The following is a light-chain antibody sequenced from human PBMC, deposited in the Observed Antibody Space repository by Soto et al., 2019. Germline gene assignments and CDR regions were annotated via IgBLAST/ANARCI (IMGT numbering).Light chain of an antibody. Sequence: DIQMTQSPSTLSASVGDRVTITCRASQSISSWLAWYQQKPGKAPKLLIYKASSLESGVPSRFSGSGSGTEFTPTISSLQPDDFATYYCQQYNSYSRTFGQGPKVEIK. CDR2: KAS. CDR3: QQYNSYSRT. V-gene: IGKV1-5*03. J-gene: IGKJ1*01. CDR1: QSISSW.